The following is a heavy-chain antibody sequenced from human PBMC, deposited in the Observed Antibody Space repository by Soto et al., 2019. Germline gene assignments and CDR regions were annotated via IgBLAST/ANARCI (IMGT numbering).Heavy chain of an antibody. Sequence: QVQLVQSGAEVKKPGASVKVSCKASGYTFSSYGISWVRQAPGQGLEWMGWISAYNGNTNYAQKLQGRVTMTTDTPTSKAYMELRSLRSDDTAVYYCASSYCGGDCSVLYYYYGMDVWGQGTTVTVSS. CDR1: GYTFSSYG. V-gene: IGHV1-18*01. CDR2: ISAYNGNT. CDR3: ASSYCGGDCSVLYYYYGMDV. D-gene: IGHD2-21*02. J-gene: IGHJ6*02.